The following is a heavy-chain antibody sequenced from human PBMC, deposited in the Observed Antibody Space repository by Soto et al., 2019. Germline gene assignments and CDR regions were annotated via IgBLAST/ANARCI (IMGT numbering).Heavy chain of an antibody. CDR2: INAGNGNT. J-gene: IGHJ5*02. CDR3: ARAPSENYDFWSGYTNWFDP. V-gene: IGHV1-3*01. Sequence: ASVKVSCKASGYTFTSYAMHWVRQAPGQRLEWMGWINAGNGNTKYSQKFQGRVTITRDTSASTAYMELSSLRSEDTAVYYCARAPSENYDFWSGYTNWFDPWGQGTLVTVSS. CDR1: GYTFTSYA. D-gene: IGHD3-3*01.